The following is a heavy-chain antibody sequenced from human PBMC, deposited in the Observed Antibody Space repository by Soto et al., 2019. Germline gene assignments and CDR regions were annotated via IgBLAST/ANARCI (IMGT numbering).Heavy chain of an antibody. J-gene: IGHJ6*03. CDR2: IYYSGST. Sequence: SETLSLTCTVSGGSISTYYWSWIRQPPGKGLEWIGYIYYSGSTNYNPSLKSRVTMSVDTSKNQFSLKLNSVTAADTAVYYCASSGSLARVYYYYMDVWGKGTPVTVSS. CDR1: GGSISTYY. CDR3: ASSGSLARVYYYYMDV. D-gene: IGHD2-15*01. V-gene: IGHV4-59*01.